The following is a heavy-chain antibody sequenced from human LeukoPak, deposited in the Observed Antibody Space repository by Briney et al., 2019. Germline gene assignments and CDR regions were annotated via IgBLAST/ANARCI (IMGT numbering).Heavy chain of an antibody. J-gene: IGHJ4*02. CDR3: ARARGDYFDY. CDR1: GFTFSSYE. V-gene: IGHV3-48*03. D-gene: IGHD3-10*01. CDR2: NSSSGSTI. Sequence: GGSLRLSCAASGFTFSSYEMNWVRQAPGKGLEWVSYNSSSGSTIYYADSVKGRFTISRDNAKNSLYLQMNSLRAEDTAVYYCARARGDYFDYWGQGTLVTVSS.